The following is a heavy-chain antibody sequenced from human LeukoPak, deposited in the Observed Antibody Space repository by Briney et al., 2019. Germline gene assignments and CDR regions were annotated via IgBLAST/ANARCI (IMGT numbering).Heavy chain of an antibody. J-gene: IGHJ4*02. D-gene: IGHD6-13*01. Sequence: SETLSLTCTVSGGSISSSSYYWGWIRQPPGKGLEWIGSIYYSGSTYYNPSLKSRVTISVDTSKNQFSLKLSSVTAADTAVYYCARGIAAARGPFDYWGQGTLVTVSS. CDR1: GGSISSSSYY. CDR3: ARGIAAARGPFDY. CDR2: IYYSGST. V-gene: IGHV4-39*07.